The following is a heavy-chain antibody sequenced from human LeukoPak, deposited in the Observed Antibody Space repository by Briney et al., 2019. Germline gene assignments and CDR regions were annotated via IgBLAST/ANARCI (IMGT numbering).Heavy chain of an antibody. CDR3: AKNVVVKRYIDF. D-gene: IGHD2-15*01. J-gene: IGHJ4*02. Sequence: PGGSLRLSCAASGFTSSNHAMSWVRQAPGKGLQWVAVISGGGRTTEYEDFVKGRFTISRDNSKNTLSLQMNSLTVEDTAIYFCAKNVVVKRYIDFWGQGTLVTASS. V-gene: IGHV3-23*01. CDR2: ISGGGRTT. CDR1: GFTSSNHA.